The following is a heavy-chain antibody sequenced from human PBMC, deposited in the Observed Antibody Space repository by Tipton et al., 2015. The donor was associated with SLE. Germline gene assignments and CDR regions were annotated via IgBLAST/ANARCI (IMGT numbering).Heavy chain of an antibody. J-gene: IGHJ4*02. CDR2: INPSGDNT. D-gene: IGHD2-15*01. CDR3: ARSHPVVAAEILDS. CDR1: GYTFSSYH. V-gene: IGHV1-46*01. Sequence: QSGPEVKKPGASVKVSCKASGYTFSSYHMHWVRQAPGQGLEWMGIINPSGDNTSYAQKFQDRVTMTTDTSTSTAYLELRSLRSDDTAVYYCARSHPVVAAEILDSWGQGTLVSVSS.